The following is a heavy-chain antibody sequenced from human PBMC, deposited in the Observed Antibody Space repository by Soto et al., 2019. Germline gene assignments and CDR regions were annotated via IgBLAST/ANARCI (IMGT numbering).Heavy chain of an antibody. V-gene: IGHV4-61*01. D-gene: IGHD6-13*01. CDR1: GGSVSSGNSY. CDR2: IYYSGSA. Sequence: QVQLQESGPGLVKPSETLHLTCDVSGGSVSSGNSYWTWIRQPPGKVLEWVGYIYYSGSATYYPSLKSRVTLSVDTSKHQFPLKMTSMSAADTAVYYCARRGGAAAGSYNWFDPWGQGSLVTVSS. J-gene: IGHJ5*02. CDR3: ARRGGAAAGSYNWFDP.